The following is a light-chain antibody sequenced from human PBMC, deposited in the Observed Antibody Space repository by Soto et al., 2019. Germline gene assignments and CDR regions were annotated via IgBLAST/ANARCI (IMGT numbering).Light chain of an antibody. Sequence: QSVLTQPPSVSGAPGQRVTISCTGSSSNIGAGHDVHWYQHLPGTAPKLLIYGNGNRPSGIPDRFSGSKSGTSASLAITGIQAEDEADYYCPSYDTSSSGSEVLGTGTKVTVL. J-gene: IGLJ1*01. CDR3: PSYDTSSSGSEV. CDR2: GNG. V-gene: IGLV1-40*01. CDR1: SSNIGAGHD.